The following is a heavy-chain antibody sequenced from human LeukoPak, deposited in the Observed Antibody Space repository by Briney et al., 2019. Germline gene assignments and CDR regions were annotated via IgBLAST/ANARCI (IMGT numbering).Heavy chain of an antibody. CDR2: ISYDGSNK. CDR3: AKDLSPYGSGGYYYYGMDV. CDR1: GFTFSSYG. J-gene: IGHJ6*02. V-gene: IGHV3-30*18. D-gene: IGHD3-10*01. Sequence: GGSLRLSCAASGFTFSSYGMHWVRQAPGKGLEWVAVISYDGSNKYYADSVKGRFTISRDNSKNTLYLQMNSLRAEDTAVYYCAKDLSPYGSGGYYYYGMDVWGQGTTVTVSS.